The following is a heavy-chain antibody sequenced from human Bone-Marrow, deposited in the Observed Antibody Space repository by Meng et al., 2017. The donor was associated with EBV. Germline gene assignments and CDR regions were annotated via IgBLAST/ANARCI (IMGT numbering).Heavy chain of an antibody. D-gene: IGHD4-17*01. V-gene: IGHV3-30*18. CDR1: GFTFSSYV. CDR2: ISYDGSNE. J-gene: IGHJ4*02. CDR3: AKDLRYGDFGY. Sequence: QGQHVVAGGSWVQPCSSLTPRCAPSGFTFSSYVMHWVRQAPGKGLEWVAVISYDGSNEYYADSVKGRFTISRDNSKNTLYLQMNSLRAEDTAVYYCAKDLRYGDFGYWGQGTLVTVSS.